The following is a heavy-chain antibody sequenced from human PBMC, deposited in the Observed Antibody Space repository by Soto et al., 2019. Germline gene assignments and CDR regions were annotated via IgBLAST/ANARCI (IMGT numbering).Heavy chain of an antibody. J-gene: IGHJ4*02. CDR2: IYYSGKT. CDR1: GASITSTTYF. CDR3: EKNLPRTGRFDY. V-gene: IGHV4-39*01. Sequence: TSETLALTCTLSGASITSTTYFWAWIRQPPGKLLEWLGSIYYSGKTNYNPSLKSRVTISVDGSKTQFSLQMNSVTAADKAVYYCEKNLPRTGRFDYWGQGALVTVSS.